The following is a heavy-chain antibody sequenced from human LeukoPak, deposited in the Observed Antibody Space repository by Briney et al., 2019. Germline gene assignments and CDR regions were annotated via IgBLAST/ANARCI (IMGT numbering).Heavy chain of an antibody. CDR1: GGSINSYY. CDR2: IYYSGST. V-gene: IGHV4-59*01. CDR3: TSGGMVSGDY. Sequence: SETLSLTCTVSGGSINSYYWSWIRQHPGKGLEWIGYIYYSGSTNYNPSLKSRVTISRDTSKNQFSLKLRSVTAADTAVYYCTSGGMVSGDYWGHGTLVTVSS. J-gene: IGHJ4*01. D-gene: IGHD2-8*01.